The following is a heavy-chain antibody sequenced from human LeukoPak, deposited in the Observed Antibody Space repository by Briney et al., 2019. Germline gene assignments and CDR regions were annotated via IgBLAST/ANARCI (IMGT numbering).Heavy chain of an antibody. V-gene: IGHV3-64*01. CDR2: ISSNGGST. CDR3: ARDGGHSSGWYPLYYYYYYYMDV. Sequence: PGGSLRLSCAASGFTFSSYAMHWVRQAPGKGLEYVSAISSNGGSTYYANSVKGRFTISRDNSKNTLYLQMGSLRAEDMAVYYCARDGGHSSGWYPLYYYYYYYMDVWGKGTTVTISS. J-gene: IGHJ6*03. CDR1: GFTFSSYA. D-gene: IGHD6-19*01.